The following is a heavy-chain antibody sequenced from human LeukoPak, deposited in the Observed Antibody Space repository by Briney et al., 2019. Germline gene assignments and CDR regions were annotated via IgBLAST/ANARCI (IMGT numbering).Heavy chain of an antibody. CDR2: VSSSSSYI. CDR3: ARGIVGAIYDAFDI. CDR1: GFTFSNYN. Sequence: GGSLRLSCAASGFTFSNYNMNWVRQAPGKGLEWVSSVSSSSSYIYYGDSVKGRFTMSRDNGKNSLYLYMNSLRAEDSAVYYCARGIVGAIYDAFDIWGQGTMVTVSS. J-gene: IGHJ3*02. D-gene: IGHD1-26*01. V-gene: IGHV3-21*01.